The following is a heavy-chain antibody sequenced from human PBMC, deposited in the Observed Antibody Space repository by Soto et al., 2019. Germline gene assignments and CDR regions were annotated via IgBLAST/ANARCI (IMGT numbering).Heavy chain of an antibody. CDR3: ARSFNDWTTYSDY. J-gene: IGHJ4*02. V-gene: IGHV3-53*01. Sequence: GGSLRLSCAASGFSVTDHYMTWVRQAPGKGLEWVSVLYTGGSAYYGDSVKGRFTISRDSSTNTLYLQMNSLKVGDTAFYFCARSFNDWTTYSDYWSEGTLVTVSS. CDR1: GFSVTDHY. D-gene: IGHD3-9*01. CDR2: LYTGGSA.